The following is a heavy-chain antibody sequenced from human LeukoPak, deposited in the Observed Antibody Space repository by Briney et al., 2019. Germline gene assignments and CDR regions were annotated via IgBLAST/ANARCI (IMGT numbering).Heavy chain of an antibody. D-gene: IGHD6-19*01. Sequence: SETLSLTCTVSGGSISSYYWSWIRQPPGKGLEWIGYIYYSGSTNYNPSLESRVTISVDTSKNQFSLKLSSVTAADTAVYYCARSSSGWYHDFDYWGQGTLVTVSS. J-gene: IGHJ4*02. CDR1: GGSISSYY. V-gene: IGHV4-59*01. CDR3: ARSSSGWYHDFDY. CDR2: IYYSGST.